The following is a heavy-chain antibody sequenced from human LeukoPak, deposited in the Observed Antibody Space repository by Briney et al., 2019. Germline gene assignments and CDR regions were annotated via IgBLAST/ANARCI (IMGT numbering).Heavy chain of an antibody. Sequence: PSETLSLTCTPSGGSISRYYWSWLRLPPGKGLEWGGYIYNTGATYYNPSLKSRVTISLDTPKNQFSLKLSSVSAADAAVYYCARAGYSYGTGYYFDYWGQGALVTVSS. V-gene: IGHV4-59*01. CDR3: ARAGYSYGTGYYFDY. CDR1: GGSISRYY. J-gene: IGHJ4*02. CDR2: IYNTGAT. D-gene: IGHD5-18*01.